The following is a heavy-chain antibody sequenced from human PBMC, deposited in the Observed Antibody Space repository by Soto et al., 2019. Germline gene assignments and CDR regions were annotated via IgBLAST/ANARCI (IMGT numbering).Heavy chain of an antibody. J-gene: IGHJ3*02. CDR1: GFTFSSYW. CDR2: INSDGSST. V-gene: IGHV3-74*01. CDR3: ARDVGDIVVVVAAIPADAFDI. Sequence: GGSLRLSCAASGFTFSSYWMHWVRQAPGKGLVWVSRINSDGSSTSYADSVKGRFTISRDNAKNTLYLQMNSLRAEDTAVYYCARDVGDIVVVVAAIPADAFDIWGQGTMVTVSS. D-gene: IGHD2-15*01.